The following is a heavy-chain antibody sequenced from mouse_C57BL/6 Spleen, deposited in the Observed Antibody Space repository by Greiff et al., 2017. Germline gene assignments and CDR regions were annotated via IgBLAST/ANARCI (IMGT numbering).Heavy chain of an antibody. CDR3: ARWITTVEYAMDY. CDR2: IDPANGNT. V-gene: IGHV14-3*01. D-gene: IGHD1-1*01. J-gene: IGHJ4*01. Sequence: VQLQQSVAELVRPGASVKLSCTASGFNIKNTYMHWVKQRPEQGLEWIGRIDPANGNTKYAQKFQGKATLTAETSSNTAYLQLSSLTSEDTAIYYGARWITTVEYAMDYWGQGTTVTVSS. CDR1: GFNIKNTY.